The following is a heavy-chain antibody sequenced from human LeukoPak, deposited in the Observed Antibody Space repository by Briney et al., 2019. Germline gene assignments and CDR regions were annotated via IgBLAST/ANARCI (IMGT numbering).Heavy chain of an antibody. CDR2: IYTSGTT. V-gene: IGHV4-61*02. CDR1: GGSISSGSYY. J-gene: IGHJ6*03. D-gene: IGHD5-18*01. CDR3: ARGDTGYYYYMDV. Sequence: SETLSLTCTVSGGSISSGSYYWSWIRQPAGKGLEWIGRIYTSGTTNYNPSPKSRVTISVDTSKNQFSLKLSSVTAADTAVYYCARGDTGYYYYMDVWGKGTTVTVSS.